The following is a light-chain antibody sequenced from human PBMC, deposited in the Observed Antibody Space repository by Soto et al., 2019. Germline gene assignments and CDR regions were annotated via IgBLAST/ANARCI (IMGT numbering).Light chain of an antibody. V-gene: IGKV1-5*03. CDR1: QSISSW. J-gene: IGKJ1*01. CDR3: QQYNIYWT. Sequence: DIQMTQSPSTLSASVGDRVTITCRASQSISSWLAWYQQKPGKAPKLLIYKASSLESGVPSRFSGSGSGTAFPLTISSLQPDDFATYYCQQYNIYWTFGQGTKVEIK. CDR2: KAS.